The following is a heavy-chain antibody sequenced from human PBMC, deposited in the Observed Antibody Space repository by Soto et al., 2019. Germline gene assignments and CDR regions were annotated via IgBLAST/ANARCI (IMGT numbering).Heavy chain of an antibody. J-gene: IGHJ4*02. Sequence: KPSETLSLTCTVSGVSISSSYWSWIRQSPGTGLEWIGYIYYTGTTNYNPSLKRRVTISLDTAKNQFSPNVNSLTTADTAVYFCARGGNRYSNTASGVGGFDFWGQGTLVTVSS. CDR1: GVSISSSY. CDR3: ARGGNRYSNTASGVGGFDF. CDR2: IYYTGTT. D-gene: IGHD5-12*01. V-gene: IGHV4-59*01.